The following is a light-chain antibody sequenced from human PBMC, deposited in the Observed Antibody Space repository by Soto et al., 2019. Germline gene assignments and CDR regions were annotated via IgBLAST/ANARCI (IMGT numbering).Light chain of an antibody. CDR1: TSDVGGYNY. CDR2: GVS. V-gene: IGLV2-14*01. J-gene: IGLJ1*01. Sequence: QSALTQPASVSGFPGQSITISCTGTTSDVGGYNYVSWFQLHPGKAPKLMIYGVSTRPSGISNRFSGSKSGNTASLTISGLQAEDEADYYCFSYTSIATYVFGTGTKVTVL. CDR3: FSYTSIATYV.